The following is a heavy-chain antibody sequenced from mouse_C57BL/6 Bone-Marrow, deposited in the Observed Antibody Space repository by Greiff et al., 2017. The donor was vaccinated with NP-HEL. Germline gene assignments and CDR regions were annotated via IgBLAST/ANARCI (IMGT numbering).Heavy chain of an antibody. J-gene: IGHJ1*03. V-gene: IGHV5-9-1*02. CDR1: GFTFSSYA. D-gene: IGHD1-1*01. CDR2: ISSGGDYI. CDR3: TREDYGPLHWYFDV. Sequence: EVKLVESGEGLVKPGGSLKLSCAASGFTFSSYAMSWVRQTPEKRLEWVAYISSGGDYIYYADTVKGRFTISRDNARNTLYLQISRLKSEDTAMYYCTREDYGPLHWYFDVWGTGTTVTVSS.